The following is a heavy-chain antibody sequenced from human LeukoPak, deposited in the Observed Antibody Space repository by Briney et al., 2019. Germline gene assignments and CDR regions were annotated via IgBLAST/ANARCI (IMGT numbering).Heavy chain of an antibody. CDR2: ISTNGGGT. CDR3: AKRGYYYDSSGYYYFDY. Sequence: GGSLRLSCAASGFTFSTYAMHWVRQTPGKGLEYVSAISTNGGGTYYANSVKGRFTISRDNSKNTLYLQMNSLRAEDTAVYYCAKRGYYYDSSGYYYFDYWGQGTLVTVSS. V-gene: IGHV3-64*01. D-gene: IGHD3-22*01. J-gene: IGHJ4*02. CDR1: GFTFSTYA.